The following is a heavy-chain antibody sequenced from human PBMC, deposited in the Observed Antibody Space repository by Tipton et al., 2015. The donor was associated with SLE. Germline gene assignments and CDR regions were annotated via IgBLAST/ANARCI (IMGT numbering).Heavy chain of an antibody. V-gene: IGHV4-34*01. Sequence: TLSLTCAVYGGSFSGYYWSWIRQPPGKGLEWIGEIYHSGSTNYNPSLKSRVTISVDTSKNQFSLKLSSVTAADTAVYYCARDQDSSGYYLWVYWGQGTLVTVSS. CDR1: GGSFSGYY. J-gene: IGHJ4*02. CDR3: ARDQDSSGYYLWVY. D-gene: IGHD3-22*01. CDR2: IYHSGST.